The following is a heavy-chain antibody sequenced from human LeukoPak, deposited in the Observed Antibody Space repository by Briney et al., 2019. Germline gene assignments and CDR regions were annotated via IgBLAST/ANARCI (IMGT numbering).Heavy chain of an antibody. CDR2: ISWNSGNI. D-gene: IGHD3-3*01. Sequence: PGGSLRLSCAASGFTFDDYAMHWVRLAPGRGLEWVSGISWNSGNIHYADSVKGRFTISRDNAKNSLYLEMNSLRDEDTAFYYCAKDKGFRLYYFDYWGQGTLVTVSS. CDR3: AKDKGFRLYYFDY. V-gene: IGHV3-9*01. CDR1: GFTFDDYA. J-gene: IGHJ4*02.